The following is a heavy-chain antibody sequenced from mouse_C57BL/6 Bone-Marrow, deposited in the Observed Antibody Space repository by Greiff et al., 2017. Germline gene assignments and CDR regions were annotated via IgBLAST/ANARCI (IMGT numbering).Heavy chain of an antibody. D-gene: IGHD1-1*01. J-gene: IGHJ2*01. CDR1: GYTFTSYW. CDR2: IDPSDSYT. V-gene: IGHV1-69*01. Sequence: VQLQQPGAELVMPGASVKLTCKASGYTFTSYWMHWVKQRPGQGLEWIGEIDPSDSYTNYNQKFKGKSTLTVDKSSSTAYMQLSSLTSEYRAVYYCARDGYGSSYAVFDYWGQGTTLTVSS. CDR3: ARDGYGSSYAVFDY.